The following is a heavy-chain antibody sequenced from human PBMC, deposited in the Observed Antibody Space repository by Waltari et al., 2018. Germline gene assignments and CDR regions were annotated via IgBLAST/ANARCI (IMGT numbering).Heavy chain of an antibody. J-gene: IGHJ4*02. CDR1: GFTVSSNY. CDR3: ARDLSGYDYFDY. D-gene: IGHD5-12*01. CDR2: IYSGGST. Sequence: EVQLVESGGGLIQPGGSLRLSCAASGFTVSSNYMSWVRQAPGKGLEWVSVIYSGGSTYYADSVKGRVTSSRDNSKNTRYLQRNSLRAEDTAVYYCARDLSGYDYFDYWGQGTLVTVSS. V-gene: IGHV3-53*01.